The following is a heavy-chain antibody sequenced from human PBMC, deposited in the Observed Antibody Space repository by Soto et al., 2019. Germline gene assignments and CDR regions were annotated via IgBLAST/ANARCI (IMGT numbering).Heavy chain of an antibody. CDR3: AGEGGVTTTGDDY. J-gene: IGHJ4*02. Sequence: QLQLQESGSGLVKPSQTLSLTCAVSGGSINTATHSWSWIRQPPGKGLEWIGYIYHSGSTYYNPSVKSRVTIPIDMSNNHVALRLSSVTAGDTAVYYCAGEGGVTTTGDDYWGQGILVTVSS. CDR2: IYHSGST. D-gene: IGHD4-4*01. V-gene: IGHV4-30-2*01. CDR1: GGSINTATHS.